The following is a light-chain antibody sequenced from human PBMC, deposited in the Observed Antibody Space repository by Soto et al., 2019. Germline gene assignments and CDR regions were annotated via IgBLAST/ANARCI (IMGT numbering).Light chain of an antibody. CDR1: QGISSY. J-gene: IGKJ1*01. CDR2: AAY. CDR3: QQYNSYPWT. V-gene: IGKV1-8*01. Sequence: AIRMTQSPSSRSASTGDRVTVTCRVSQGISSYLAWYQQKPGKAPKLLIYAAYNLQSGVPSRFSGSGSGTEFTLTISSLQPDDFATYYCQQYNSYPWTFGQGTKVDIK.